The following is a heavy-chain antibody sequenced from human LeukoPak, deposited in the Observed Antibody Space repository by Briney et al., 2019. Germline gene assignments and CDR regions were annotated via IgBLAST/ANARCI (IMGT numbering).Heavy chain of an antibody. CDR1: GFTFSSYW. D-gene: IGHD6-13*01. V-gene: IGHV3-74*01. CDR3: ARDGYSSSWSPGDWFDP. J-gene: IGHJ5*02. Sequence: GGSLRLSCVVSGFTFSSYWMHWVRHAPGKGLVWVSRLSPDGGTIDYSDSVRGRFTISRDNAKNTLYLQMNSLRAEDTAVYYCARDGYSSSWSPGDWFDPWGQGTLVT. CDR2: LSPDGGTI.